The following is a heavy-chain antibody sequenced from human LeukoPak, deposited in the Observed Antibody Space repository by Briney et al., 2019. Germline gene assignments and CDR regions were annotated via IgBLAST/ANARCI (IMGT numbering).Heavy chain of an antibody. V-gene: IGHV4-34*01. J-gene: IGHJ4*02. CDR1: GGSFSGYY. Sequence: SETLSLTCAVYGGSFSGYYWNWIRQPPGKGLEWIGEINHSGSTNYNPSLKSRVTISVDTSKNQFSLKLSSVTAADTAVYYCARGPAYYYGSGSPPLDYWGQGTLVTVSS. CDR2: INHSGST. CDR3: ARGPAYYYGSGSPPLDY. D-gene: IGHD3-10*01.